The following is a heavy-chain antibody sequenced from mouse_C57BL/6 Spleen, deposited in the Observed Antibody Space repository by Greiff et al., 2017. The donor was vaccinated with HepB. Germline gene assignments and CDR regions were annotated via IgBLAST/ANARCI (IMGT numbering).Heavy chain of an antibody. J-gene: IGHJ2*01. Sequence: QVQLKQSGAELVMPGASVKLSCKASGYTFTSYWMHWVKQRPGQGLEWIGEIDPSDSYTNYNQKFKGKSTLTVDKSSSTAYMQLSSLTSEDSAVYYCARFGYFDYWGQGTTLTVSS. CDR3: ARFGYFDY. CDR2: IDPSDSYT. CDR1: GYTFTSYW. D-gene: IGHD2-2*01. V-gene: IGHV1-69*01.